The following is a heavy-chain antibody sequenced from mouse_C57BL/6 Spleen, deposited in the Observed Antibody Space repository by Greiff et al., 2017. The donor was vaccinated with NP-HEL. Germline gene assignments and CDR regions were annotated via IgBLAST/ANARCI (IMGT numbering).Heavy chain of an antibody. CDR2: IDPENGDT. CDR1: GFNIKDDY. Sequence: VQLQQSGAELVRPGASVKLSCTASGFNIKDDYMHWVKQRPEQGLEWIRWIDPENGDTEYASKFQGKATITADTSSNTAYLQLSSLTSEDTAVYYCTTATVGDWYFDVWGTGTTVTVSS. D-gene: IGHD1-1*01. J-gene: IGHJ1*03. V-gene: IGHV14-4*01. CDR3: TTATVGDWYFDV.